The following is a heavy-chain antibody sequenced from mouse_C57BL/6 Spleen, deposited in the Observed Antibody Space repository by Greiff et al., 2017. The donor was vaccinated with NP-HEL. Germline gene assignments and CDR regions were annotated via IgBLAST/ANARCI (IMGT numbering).Heavy chain of an antibody. Sequence: EVKLVESGGGLVKPGGSLKLSCAASGFTFSDYGMHWVRQAPEKGLEWVAYISSGSSTIYYADTVKGRFTISRDNAKNTLFLQMTSLRSEDTAMYYCARGDSSLYYYAMDYWGQGTSVTVSS. CDR2: ISSGSSTI. CDR1: GFTFSDYG. J-gene: IGHJ4*01. D-gene: IGHD6-1*01. V-gene: IGHV5-17*01. CDR3: ARGDSSLYYYAMDY.